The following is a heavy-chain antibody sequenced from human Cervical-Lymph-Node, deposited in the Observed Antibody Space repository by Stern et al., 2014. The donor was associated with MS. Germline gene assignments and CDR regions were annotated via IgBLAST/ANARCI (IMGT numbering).Heavy chain of an antibody. CDR1: RFSISDYA. J-gene: IGHJ6*02. D-gene: IGHD2-15*01. V-gene: IGHV3-30-3*01. CDR2: ISYDGSSK. CDR3: TREDCSGGSCRGMDV. Sequence: VQLVESGGDVVQPGRSLRLSCAASRFSISDYAMHWVRQAPGKGLEWVASISYDGSSKRYADSVKGRFTISRDNLKNKVNVQMNSLRAEDTAVYYCTREDCSGGSCRGMDVWGQGTTVTVSS.